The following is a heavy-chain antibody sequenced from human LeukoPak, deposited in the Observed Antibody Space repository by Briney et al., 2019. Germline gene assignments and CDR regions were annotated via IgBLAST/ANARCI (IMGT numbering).Heavy chain of an antibody. CDR2: IYSGGST. CDR3: AKDSPYYDFWSGYYTRPSDAFDI. V-gene: IGHV3-66*01. D-gene: IGHD3-3*01. CDR1: GFTVSSNY. Sequence: QSGGSLRLSCAASGFTVSSNYMSWVRQAPGKGLEWVSVIYSGGSTYYADSVKGRFTISRDNSKNTLYLQMNSLRAEDTAVYYCAKDSPYYDFWSGYYTRPSDAFDIWGQGTMVTVSS. J-gene: IGHJ3*02.